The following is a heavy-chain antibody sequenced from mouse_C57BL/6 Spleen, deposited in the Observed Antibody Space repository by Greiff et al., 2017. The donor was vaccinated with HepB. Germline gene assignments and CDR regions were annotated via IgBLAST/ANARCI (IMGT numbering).Heavy chain of an antibody. CDR1: GYSFTGYY. V-gene: IGHV1-42*01. J-gene: IGHJ3*01. Sequence: VQLKESGPELVKPGASVKISCKASGYSFTGYYMNWVKQSPEKSLEWIGEINPSTGGTTYNQKFKAKATLTVDKSSSTAYMQLKSLTSEDSAVYYCAREGYDGYSWFAYWGQGTLVTVSA. D-gene: IGHD2-3*01. CDR3: AREGYDGYSWFAY. CDR2: INPSTGGT.